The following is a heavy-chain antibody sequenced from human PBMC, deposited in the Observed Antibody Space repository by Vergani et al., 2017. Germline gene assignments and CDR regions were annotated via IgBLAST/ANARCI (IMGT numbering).Heavy chain of an antibody. CDR1: GFTFGYYA. V-gene: IGHV3-49*03. Sequence: EVDLVESGGGLAQPGGSLRLSCTASGFTFGYYAMDWFRQAPGQGLEWVGGIRSKAYGQATIYAASVKGRVTISRDDSKSIAYLQMNNLQTEDTAMYYCVRDQVTMLRGSDALDIWGQGTMVTVSS. CDR2: IRSKAYGQAT. D-gene: IGHD3-10*01. CDR3: VRDQVTMLRGSDALDI. J-gene: IGHJ3*02.